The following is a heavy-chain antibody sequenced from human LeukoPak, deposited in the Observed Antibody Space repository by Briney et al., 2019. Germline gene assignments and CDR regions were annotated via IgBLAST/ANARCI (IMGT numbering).Heavy chain of an antibody. CDR2: ISYDGSNK. CDR1: GFTFSSYG. CDR3: AKDLSDIVVVVAATLYYYGMDV. V-gene: IGHV3-30*18. J-gene: IGHJ6*02. D-gene: IGHD2-15*01. Sequence: GRSLRLSCAASGFTFSSYGMHWVRQAPGKGLEWVAVISYDGSNKYYVDSVKGRFTISRDNSKNTLYLQMNSLRAEDTAVYYCAKDLSDIVVVVAATLYYYGMDVWGQGTTVTVSS.